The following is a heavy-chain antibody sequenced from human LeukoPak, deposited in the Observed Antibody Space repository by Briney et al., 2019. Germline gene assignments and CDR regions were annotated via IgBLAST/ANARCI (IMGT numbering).Heavy chain of an antibody. CDR2: ISYDGSNK. J-gene: IGHJ4*02. Sequence: GGSLRLSCAASGFTFSSYAMHWVRQTPGKGLEWVAVISYDGSNKYYADSVKGRFTISRDNSKNTLYLQMNSLRAEDTAVYYCARDHGLRYFDWSLPHWGQGTLVTVSS. CDR3: ARDHGLRYFDWSLPH. D-gene: IGHD3-9*01. CDR1: GFTFSSYA. V-gene: IGHV3-30*04.